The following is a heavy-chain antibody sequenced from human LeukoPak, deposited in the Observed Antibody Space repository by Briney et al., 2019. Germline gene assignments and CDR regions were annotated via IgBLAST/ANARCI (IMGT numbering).Heavy chain of an antibody. Sequence: PGGSLRLSCAASGFTFSSYEMNWVRQAPGKGLEWVSYISSSGSTIYYADSVKGRFTISRDNAKNSLYLQMNSLGAEDTAVYYCARVKQLVRFFDYWGQGTLVTVSS. D-gene: IGHD6-6*01. CDR1: GFTFSSYE. CDR3: ARVKQLVRFFDY. J-gene: IGHJ4*02. V-gene: IGHV3-48*03. CDR2: ISSSGSTI.